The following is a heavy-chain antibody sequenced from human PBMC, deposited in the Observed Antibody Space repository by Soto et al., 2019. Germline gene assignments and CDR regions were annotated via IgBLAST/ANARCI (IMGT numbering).Heavy chain of an antibody. CDR2: ISSSGSTI. J-gene: IGHJ3*02. V-gene: IGHV3-48*03. D-gene: IGHD6-19*01. Sequence: GGSLRLSCAASGFTFSSYEMNWVRQAPGKGLEWVSYISSSGSTIYDTDSVKGRFTISRDNAKNSLYLQMNSLRAEDTAVYYCARLYSSGWIDAFDIWGQGTMVTVSS. CDR3: ARLYSSGWIDAFDI. CDR1: GFTFSSYE.